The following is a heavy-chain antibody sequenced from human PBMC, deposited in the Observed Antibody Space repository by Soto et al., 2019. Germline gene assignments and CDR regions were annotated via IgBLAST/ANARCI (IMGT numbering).Heavy chain of an antibody. CDR1: GGSFSGYY. V-gene: IGHV4-34*01. J-gene: IGHJ5*02. CDR2: INHSGST. CDR3: AKQQLGSFDP. D-gene: IGHD6-13*01. Sequence: QVQLQQWGAGLLKPSETLSLTCAVYGGSFSGYYWSWIRQPPGKGLEWIGEINHSGSTNYNPSLKSRVTISVDKSKNQFSLKLSAVTAADTAVYYCAKQQLGSFDPWGQGTLVTVSS.